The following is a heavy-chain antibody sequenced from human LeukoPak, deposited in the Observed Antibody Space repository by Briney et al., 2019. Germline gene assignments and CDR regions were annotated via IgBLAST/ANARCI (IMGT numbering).Heavy chain of an antibody. CDR1: GYSISSGYY. CDR2: IYHSGST. V-gene: IGHV4-38-2*02. CDR3: ARAFGKDY. Sequence: KPSETLSLTCTVSGYSISSGYYWGWIRQPPGKGLEWIGSIYHSGSTYYNPSLKSRVTISVDTSKNQFSLKLSSVTAADTAVYYCARAFGKDYWGQGTLVTVSS. D-gene: IGHD3-10*01. J-gene: IGHJ4*02.